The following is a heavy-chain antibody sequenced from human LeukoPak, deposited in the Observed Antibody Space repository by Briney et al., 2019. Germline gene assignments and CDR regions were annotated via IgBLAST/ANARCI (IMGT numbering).Heavy chain of an antibody. V-gene: IGHV3-9*03. CDR2: ISWNSGSI. J-gene: IGHJ4*02. Sequence: PGGSLRLSCAASGFTFDDYAMHWVRQAPGKGLEWVSGISWNSGSIGYADSVKGRFTISRDNAKNSLYLQMNSLRAEDMALYYCAKDRGSGSYYISCFDYWGQGTLVTVSS. CDR3: AKDRGSGSYYISCFDY. D-gene: IGHD3-10*01. CDR1: GFTFDDYA.